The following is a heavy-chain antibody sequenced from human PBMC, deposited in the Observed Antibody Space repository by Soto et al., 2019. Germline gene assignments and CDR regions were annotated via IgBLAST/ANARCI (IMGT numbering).Heavy chain of an antibody. Sequence: PGGSLRISCAASGFTFSSYGMHWVRQAPGKGLEWVAAISYDGSNKYYADSVKGRFTISRDNSKNTLYLQMNSLRAEDTAVYYCAKGEHYYDSSGYFPDYYYYYGMDVWGQGTTVTVSS. CDR1: GFTFSSYG. CDR2: ISYDGSNK. J-gene: IGHJ6*02. D-gene: IGHD3-22*01. V-gene: IGHV3-30*18. CDR3: AKGEHYYDSSGYFPDYYYYYGMDV.